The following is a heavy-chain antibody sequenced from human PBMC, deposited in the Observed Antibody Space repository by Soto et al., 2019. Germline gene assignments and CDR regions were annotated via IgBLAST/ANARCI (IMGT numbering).Heavy chain of an antibody. V-gene: IGHV3-30-3*01. CDR3: ARDHHGTVTHPDY. CDR2: ISYDGSNK. J-gene: IGHJ4*02. D-gene: IGHD4-17*01. Sequence: GGSLRLSCAASGFTFSSYAMHWVRQAPGKGLEWVAVISYDGSNKYYADSVKGRFTISRDNSKNTLYLQMNSLRAEDTAVYYCARDHHGTVTHPDYWGQGTLVTVSS. CDR1: GFTFSSYA.